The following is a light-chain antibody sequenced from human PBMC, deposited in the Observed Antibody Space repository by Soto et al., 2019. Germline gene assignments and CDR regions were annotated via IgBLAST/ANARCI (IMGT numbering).Light chain of an antibody. CDR3: QQYYCHQYTCYPWA. Sequence: DIQMTQSPSTLSASVGDRVTITCRASQSINNWLAWYQKKPGKTLQLLIYKAPTLESGVPSRFSGSGSGTEFTLSISGLQPDDSATYYCQQYYCHQYTCYPWAFGQGTKVEIK. V-gene: IGKV1-5*03. J-gene: IGKJ1*01. CDR1: QSINNW. CDR2: KAP.